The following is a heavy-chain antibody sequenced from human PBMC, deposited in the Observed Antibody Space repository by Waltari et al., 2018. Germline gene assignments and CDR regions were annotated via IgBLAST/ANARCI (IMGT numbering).Heavy chain of an antibody. V-gene: IGHV4-59*01. CDR3: ARDRGGQLAFDI. Sequence: QVQLQESGPGLVKPSETLSLTCTVSGGSISRYYWSWIRQPPGKGLEWIGYIYYSGSTNYNPSLKSRVTISVDTSKNQFSLKLSSVTAADTAVYYCARDRGGQLAFDIWGQGTMVTVSS. J-gene: IGHJ3*02. CDR2: IYYSGST. D-gene: IGHD3-16*01. CDR1: GGSISRYY.